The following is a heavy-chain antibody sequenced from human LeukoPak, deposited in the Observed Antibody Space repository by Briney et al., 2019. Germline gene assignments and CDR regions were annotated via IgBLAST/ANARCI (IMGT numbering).Heavy chain of an antibody. CDR3: ARGGVVVPADAFDI. Sequence: SETLSLTCAVYGGSFSGYYWSWIRQPPGKGLEWIGEINHSGSTNYNPSLKSRVTISVDTSKNQFSLKLSSVTAADTAVYYCARGGVVVPADAFDIWVQGTMVTVSS. CDR2: INHSGST. CDR1: GGSFSGYY. J-gene: IGHJ3*02. D-gene: IGHD2-2*01. V-gene: IGHV4-34*01.